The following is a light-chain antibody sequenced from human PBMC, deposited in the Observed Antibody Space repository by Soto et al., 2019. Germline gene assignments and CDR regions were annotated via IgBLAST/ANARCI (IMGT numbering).Light chain of an antibody. CDR1: SSDVGGFNY. Sequence: QSALTQPASVSGSPGQSITISCTGTSSDVGGFNYVSWYQQHPGKAPKLMIYDVTNRPSGVSYRFSRSKSGNTASLTISGLQAEDEAEYYCNSYTSSSTYVFGTGTKLTVL. J-gene: IGLJ1*01. CDR2: DVT. CDR3: NSYTSSSTYV. V-gene: IGLV2-14*03.